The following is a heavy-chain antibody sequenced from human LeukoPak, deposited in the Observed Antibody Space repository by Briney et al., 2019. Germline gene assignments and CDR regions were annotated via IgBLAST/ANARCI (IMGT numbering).Heavy chain of an antibody. V-gene: IGHV1-8*01. CDR2: MNPKSGDT. Sequence: ASVKVSCKASGYTFTSYDIDWVRQATGQGLEWMGWMNPKSGDTGYAQKFQGRLTMTRNTSISTAYMELSSLRSEDTALYYCARGVRGGDYWGQGTLVTVSS. D-gene: IGHD3-16*01. CDR3: ARGVRGGDY. CDR1: GYTFTSYD. J-gene: IGHJ4*02.